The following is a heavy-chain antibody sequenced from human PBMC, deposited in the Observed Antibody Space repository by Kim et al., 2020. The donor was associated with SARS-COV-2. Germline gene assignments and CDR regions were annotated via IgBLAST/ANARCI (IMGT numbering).Heavy chain of an antibody. Sequence: SETLSLTCAVYGGSFSGYYWSWIRQPPGKGLEWIGEINHSGSTNYNPSLKSRVTISVDTSKNQFSLKLSSVTAADTAVYYCARAPGEQLVRGGSWFDPWGQGTLAT. D-gene: IGHD6-13*01. CDR1: GGSFSGYY. V-gene: IGHV4-34*01. J-gene: IGHJ5*02. CDR2: INHSGST. CDR3: ARAPGEQLVRGGSWFDP.